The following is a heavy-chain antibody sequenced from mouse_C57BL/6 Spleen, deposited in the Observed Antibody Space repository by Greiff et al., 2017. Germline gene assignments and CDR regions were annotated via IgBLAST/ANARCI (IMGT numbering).Heavy chain of an antibody. CDR2: IYPGSGST. J-gene: IGHJ3*01. V-gene: IGHV1-55*01. CDR1: GYTFTSYW. CDR3: ARGAIYYDFGGFAY. Sequence: QVQLQQPGAELVKPGASVKMSCKASGYTFTSYWITWVKQRPGQGLEWIGDIYPGSGSTNYNEKFKSKATRTVDTSSSTAYMQLSSLTSEDSAVYCCARGAIYYDFGGFAYGGQGALVNVAA. D-gene: IGHD2-4*01.